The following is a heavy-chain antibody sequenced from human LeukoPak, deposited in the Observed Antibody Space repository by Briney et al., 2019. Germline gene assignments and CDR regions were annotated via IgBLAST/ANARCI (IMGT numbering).Heavy chain of an antibody. CDR2: IYYSGST. J-gene: IGHJ3*02. CDR3: ATRDGYNYGGEEAFDI. Sequence: SETMSLTCTVYGGSISSSSYYWGWIRQPPGKGLEWIGRIYYSGSTYYNPSLKSRVTISVDTSKNQFPLKLSSVTAADTAVYYCATRDGYNYGGEEAFDIWGQGTMVTVSS. V-gene: IGHV4-39*06. CDR1: GGSISSSSYY. D-gene: IGHD5-24*01.